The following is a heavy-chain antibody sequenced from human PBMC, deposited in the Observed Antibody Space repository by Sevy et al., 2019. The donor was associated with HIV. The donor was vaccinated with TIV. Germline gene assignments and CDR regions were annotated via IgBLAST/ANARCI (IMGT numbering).Heavy chain of an antibody. Sequence: ASVKVSCKASGYTFTDYYIHWVRQAPGQGLEWMAWINPNDGVTNYAQRFQGGVTVTRDTSVSTAYMELRELRYDDTAIYYCARLTTMPTSDLYGMDVWGQGTTVTVSS. D-gene: IGHD4-17*01. CDR1: GYTFTDYY. V-gene: IGHV1-2*02. CDR2: INPNDGVT. J-gene: IGHJ6*02. CDR3: ARLTTMPTSDLYGMDV.